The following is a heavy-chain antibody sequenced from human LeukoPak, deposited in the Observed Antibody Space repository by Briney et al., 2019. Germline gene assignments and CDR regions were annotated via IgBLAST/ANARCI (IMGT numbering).Heavy chain of an antibody. CDR2: IYYSGST. J-gene: IGHJ4*02. CDR1: GGSISSYY. CDR3: ARENDFWSGAFDY. D-gene: IGHD3-3*01. Sequence: SETLSLTCTVSGGSISSYYWSWIRQPPGKGLEWIGYIYYSGSTNYNPSLKSRVTMSVDTSKNQFSLKLSSVTAADTAVYYCARENDFWSGAFDYWGQGTLVTVSS. V-gene: IGHV4-59*12.